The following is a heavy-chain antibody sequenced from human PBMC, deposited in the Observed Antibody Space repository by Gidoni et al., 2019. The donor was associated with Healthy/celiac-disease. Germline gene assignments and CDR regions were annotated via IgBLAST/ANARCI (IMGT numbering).Heavy chain of an antibody. CDR2: IKSKTDGGTT. CDR1: GFTFSNAW. CDR3: TTDRVEFGAIDY. Sequence: EVQLVESGGGLVKPGGSLRLSCAASGFTFSNAWMGWVRQAPGKGLEWVGRIKSKTDGGTTDYAAPVKGRFTISRDDSKNTLYLQMNSLKTEDTAVYYCTTDRVEFGAIDYWGQGTLVTVSS. D-gene: IGHD3-10*01. J-gene: IGHJ4*02. V-gene: IGHV3-15*01.